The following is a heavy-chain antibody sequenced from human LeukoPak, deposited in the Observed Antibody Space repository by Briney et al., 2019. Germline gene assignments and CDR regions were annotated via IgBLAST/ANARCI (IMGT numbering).Heavy chain of an antibody. D-gene: IGHD3-10*01. CDR2: IYYSGST. V-gene: IGHV4-31*03. Sequence: PSQTLSLTCTVSGGSISSGSCYWSWIRQHPGKGLECIGYIYYSGSTCYNPSLKSRVTIPVDTSKKQFSLKLSSVTAADTAVYYCARYYFGSGSYFDYWGQGTLVTVSS. CDR1: GGSISSGSCY. J-gene: IGHJ4*03. CDR3: ARYYFGSGSYFDY.